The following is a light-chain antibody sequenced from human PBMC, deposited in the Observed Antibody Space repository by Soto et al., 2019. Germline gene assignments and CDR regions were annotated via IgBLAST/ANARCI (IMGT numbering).Light chain of an antibody. CDR2: GAS. CDR1: QSVHNY. J-gene: IGKJ3*01. Sequence: EVVLTQSPATLSLSPGDRAALSCKASQSVHNYLAWYQQKPGQAPRLLIYGASNRAAGIPARFSGSGSGTDFTLTINSLEPEDFAVYYCQQRYTLITFGPGTKVDIK. CDR3: QQRYTLIT. V-gene: IGKV3-11*01.